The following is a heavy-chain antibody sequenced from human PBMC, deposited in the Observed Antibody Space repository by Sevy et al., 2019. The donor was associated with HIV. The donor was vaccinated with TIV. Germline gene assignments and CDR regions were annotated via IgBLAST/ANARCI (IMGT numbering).Heavy chain of an antibody. CDR2: IKSKIDGGTT. Sequence: GGSLRLSCAASGFTFTNAWMSWVRQAPGKGLEWVDRIKSKIDGGTTDYAAPVKGRFTISRADSKNMLYLQMNSLKIEDTAVYYCTTARDYGDYAGGMDVWGQGTTVTVSS. CDR3: TTARDYGDYAGGMDV. CDR1: GFTFTNAW. V-gene: IGHV3-15*01. D-gene: IGHD4-17*01. J-gene: IGHJ6*02.